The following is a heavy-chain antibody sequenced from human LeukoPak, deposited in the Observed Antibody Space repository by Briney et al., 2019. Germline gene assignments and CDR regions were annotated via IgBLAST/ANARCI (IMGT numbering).Heavy chain of an antibody. D-gene: IGHD3-10*01. CDR2: ISYDGRNK. V-gene: IGHV3-30*18. CDR3: AKDRDLNFDY. Sequence: PGRSLRLSCAASGFTFSSYVMHWVRQAPGKGREWVALISYDGRNKYYADSVKGRFTISRDNSKNTLSLQMNSLRAEDTAVHYCAKDRDLNFDYWGQGTLVTVSS. J-gene: IGHJ4*02. CDR1: GFTFSSYV.